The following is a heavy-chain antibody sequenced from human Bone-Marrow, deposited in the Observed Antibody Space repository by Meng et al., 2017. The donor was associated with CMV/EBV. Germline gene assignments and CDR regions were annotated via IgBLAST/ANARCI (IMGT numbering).Heavy chain of an antibody. Sequence: GESLKISCAASGFNFDDYAMSWVRQGPGKGLEWVSGISWSGDAARYAESVKGRFTISRDNAKNSLFLEMSSLRAEDAALYFCVRDRGITGVTDFWGQGTLVTVSS. CDR2: ISWSGDAA. D-gene: IGHD3-10*01. CDR3: VRDRGITGVTDF. J-gene: IGHJ4*02. CDR1: GFNFDDYA. V-gene: IGHV3-20*04.